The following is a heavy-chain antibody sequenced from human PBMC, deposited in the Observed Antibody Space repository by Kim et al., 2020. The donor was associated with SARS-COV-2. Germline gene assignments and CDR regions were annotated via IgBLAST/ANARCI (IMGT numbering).Heavy chain of an antibody. CDR2: ISAANGNT. Sequence: ASVKVSCKASGYTFTFYAMHWVRQAPGQRLEWMGWISAANGNTKYSQKFQDRVTITRDTSASTAYMELSSLRSEDTAVYFCVRARSYDILTGYWGFDSWGQGTLVTVSS. CDR1: GYTFTFYA. J-gene: IGHJ5*01. CDR3: VRARSYDILTGYWGFDS. V-gene: IGHV1-3*01. D-gene: IGHD3-9*01.